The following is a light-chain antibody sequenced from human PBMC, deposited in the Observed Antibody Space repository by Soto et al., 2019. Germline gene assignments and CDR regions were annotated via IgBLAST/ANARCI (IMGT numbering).Light chain of an antibody. CDR3: QQYKSHRRT. CDR2: KAS. Sequence: DIQMTQSPSTLSASVGDRVTITCRASQSISSWLAWYQQKPGKAPKLLINKASSLESGVPSRFSGSGSGTEFTLTISSLQPDDFATYFCQQYKSHRRTFGQGTKVEI. CDR1: QSISSW. V-gene: IGKV1-5*03. J-gene: IGKJ1*01.